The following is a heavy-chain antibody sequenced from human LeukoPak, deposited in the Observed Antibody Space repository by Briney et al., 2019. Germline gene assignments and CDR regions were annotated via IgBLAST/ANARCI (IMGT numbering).Heavy chain of an antibody. Sequence: PGGSLRLSCVPSGFPFSRYGMHWVRQAPGKGLEWVANIKQDGSEKYYVDSVKGRFTISRDNAKNSLYLQMNSLRAEDTAVYYCARDLSRIHLWSNPYFDYWGQGTLVTVSS. D-gene: IGHD5-18*01. V-gene: IGHV3-7*01. J-gene: IGHJ4*02. CDR2: IKQDGSEK. CDR1: GFPFSRYG. CDR3: ARDLSRIHLWSNPYFDY.